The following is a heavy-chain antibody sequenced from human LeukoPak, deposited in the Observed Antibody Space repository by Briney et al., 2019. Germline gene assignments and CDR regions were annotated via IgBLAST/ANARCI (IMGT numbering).Heavy chain of an antibody. Sequence: ASVKVSCKASGYTFTSYGISWVRQAPGQGLEWMGWISAYNGNTNYAQKLQGRVTMTTDTSTSTAYMELRSLRSDDTAVYYCARAPRPNMAHWYYFDYWGQGTLVTVSS. CDR2: ISAYNGNT. D-gene: IGHD2-8*02. V-gene: IGHV1-18*01. CDR1: GYTFTSYG. CDR3: ARAPRPNMAHWYYFDY. J-gene: IGHJ4*02.